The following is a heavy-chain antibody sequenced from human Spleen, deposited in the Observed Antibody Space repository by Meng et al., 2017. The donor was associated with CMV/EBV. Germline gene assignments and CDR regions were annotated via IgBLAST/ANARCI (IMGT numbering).Heavy chain of an antibody. CDR3: AKDPGYCSSTSCYTLSRYYYGMDV. D-gene: IGHD2-2*02. CDR2: IHSGGST. J-gene: IGHJ6*02. Sequence: GGSLRLSCAASGFIVSNNYMSWVRQAPGKGLEWVSIIHSGGSTYYADSVKGRCTISRDNSKNTLHLQMNSLRAEDTAVYYCAKDPGYCSSTSCYTLSRYYYGMDVWGQGTTVTVSS. V-gene: IGHV3-66*01. CDR1: GFIVSNNY.